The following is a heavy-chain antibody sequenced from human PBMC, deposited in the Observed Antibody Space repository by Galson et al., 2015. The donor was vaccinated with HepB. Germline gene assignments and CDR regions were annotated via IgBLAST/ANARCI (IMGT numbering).Heavy chain of an antibody. J-gene: IGHJ4*02. D-gene: IGHD6-13*01. CDR1: GFTFSTYN. Sequence: SLRLSCAASGFTFSTYNMNWVRQAPGKGLEWVSSISTSSTYIYYADSLKGRFTISRDNAKNSLYLQIDSLRAEDTAVYYCARASPRIAAPGTPYNWGQGTLVTVSS. V-gene: IGHV3-21*01. CDR3: ARASPRIAAPGTPYN. CDR2: ISTSSTYI.